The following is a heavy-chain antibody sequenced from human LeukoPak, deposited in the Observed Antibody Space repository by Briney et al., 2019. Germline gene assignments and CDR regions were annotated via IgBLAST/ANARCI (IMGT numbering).Heavy chain of an antibody. Sequence: GASVKVSCKASGYTFDTYPMNWVRQAPGQGLEWLGWMSPNNGDAGYAQKFQGRVTMTRDTSTNTAYMELSALTSEDTAVYYCARNPPRTGDFNSWGQGALVTVSS. D-gene: IGHD7-27*01. CDR2: MSPNNGDA. CDR3: ARNPPRTGDFNS. V-gene: IGHV1-8*02. CDR1: GYTFDTYP. J-gene: IGHJ4*02.